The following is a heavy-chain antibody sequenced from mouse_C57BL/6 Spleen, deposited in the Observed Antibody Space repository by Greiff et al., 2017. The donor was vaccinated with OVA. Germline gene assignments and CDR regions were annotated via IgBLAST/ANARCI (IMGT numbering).Heavy chain of an antibody. CDR3: ARRTWSNSSFDY. V-gene: IGHV1-82*01. Sequence: VKLQESGPELVKPGASVKISCKASGYAFSSSWMNWVKQRPGKGLEWIGRIYPGDGDTNYNGKFKGKATLTADKSSSTAYMQLSSLTSEDSAVYFCARRTWSNSSFDYWGQGTTLTVSS. D-gene: IGHD2-5*01. CDR2: IYPGDGDT. CDR1: GYAFSSSW. J-gene: IGHJ2*01.